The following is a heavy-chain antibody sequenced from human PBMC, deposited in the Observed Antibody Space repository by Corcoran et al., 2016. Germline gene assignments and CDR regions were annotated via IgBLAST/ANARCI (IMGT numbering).Heavy chain of an antibody. J-gene: IGHJ4*02. V-gene: IGHV2-70*15. CDR3: ARQRLYDISNYFPFYVDY. CDR1: GFSLSTSPMC. D-gene: IGHD2-8*01. Sequence: QVTLREPGPALVKPTQTLTLTCRFSGFSLSTSPMCVSWIRPAPARALEWLAGIDWDYNSYYSTSLKTRLTISKDTSTNRVVLAMTNLDPLDTATDDCARQRLYDISNYFPFYVDYWGQGIVVTVSS. CDR2: IDWDYNS.